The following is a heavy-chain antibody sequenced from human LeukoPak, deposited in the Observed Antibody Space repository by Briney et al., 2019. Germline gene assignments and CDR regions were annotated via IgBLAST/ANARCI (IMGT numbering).Heavy chain of an antibody. D-gene: IGHD5-12*01. J-gene: IGHJ4*02. CDR1: GGSISSSSYY. CDR2: IYYSGST. V-gene: IGHV4-39*07. Sequence: SETLSLTCTVSGGSISSSSYYWGWIRQPPGKGLEWIGSIYYSGSTYYNPSLKSRVTISVDTSKNQFSLKLSSVTAADTAVYYCASVSGYDWDYYFDYWGQGTLVTVSS. CDR3: ASVSGYDWDYYFDY.